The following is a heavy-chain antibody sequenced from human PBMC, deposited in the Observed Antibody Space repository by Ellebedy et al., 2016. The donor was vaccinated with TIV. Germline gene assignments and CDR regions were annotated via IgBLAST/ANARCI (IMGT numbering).Heavy chain of an antibody. CDR3: ASSRYHYYVGNTIFAY. CDR1: GFTFSSYA. J-gene: IGHJ4*02. Sequence: GESLKISCAASGFTFSSYAASWVRQAPGKGLEWVAGLNANGVVIAYADSVKGRSTISRDNSKNTLYLQMSSLRPEDTAVYYCASSRYHYYVGNTIFAYWGQGTLVTVSS. CDR2: LNANGVVI. D-gene: IGHD3-10*02. V-gene: IGHV3-23*01.